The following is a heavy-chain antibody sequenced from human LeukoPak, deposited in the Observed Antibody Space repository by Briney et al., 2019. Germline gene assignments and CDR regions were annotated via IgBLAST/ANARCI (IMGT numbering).Heavy chain of an antibody. Sequence: GASVKVSCKASGGTFSSYTISWVRQAPGQGLEWMGRIIPILGIANYAQKFQGRVTITTDESTSTAYMELSSLRSEDTAVYYCARAYEARFAFDIWGQGTMVTVSS. CDR2: IIPILGIA. CDR1: GGTFSSYT. D-gene: IGHD3-22*01. J-gene: IGHJ3*02. CDR3: ARAYEARFAFDI. V-gene: IGHV1-69*16.